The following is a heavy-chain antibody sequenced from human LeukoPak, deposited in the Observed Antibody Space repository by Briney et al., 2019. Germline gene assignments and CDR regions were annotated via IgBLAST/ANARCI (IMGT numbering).Heavy chain of an antibody. D-gene: IGHD3-3*01. Sequence: GASVKFSGKVSGYTLPELSRHWGRRAPGKGLEWLGGFDPEDGETIYAQKFQGRVTMTEDTSTDTAYMKLSSLRSEDTAVYYCATGSITIFGGNDYWGQGTLVTVSS. V-gene: IGHV1-24*01. CDR2: FDPEDGET. CDR3: ATGSITIFGGNDY. CDR1: GYTLPELS. J-gene: IGHJ4*02.